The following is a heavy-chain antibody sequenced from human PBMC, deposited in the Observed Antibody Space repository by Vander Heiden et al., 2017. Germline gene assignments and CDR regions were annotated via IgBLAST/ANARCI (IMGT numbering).Heavy chain of an antibody. D-gene: IGHD3-16*02. CDR1: GYTFTSYY. J-gene: IGHJ2*01. V-gene: IGHV1-46*01. CDR3: ARDRAFGGVIVISPCWYFDL. Sequence: QVQLVQSGAEVTKPGASVKVSCKASGYTFTSYYMHWVRQAPGQGLEWMGIINPSGGSTSYAQKFQGRVTMTRDTSTSTVYMELSSLRSEDTAVYYCARDRAFGGVIVISPCWYFDLWGRGTLVTVSS. CDR2: INPSGGST.